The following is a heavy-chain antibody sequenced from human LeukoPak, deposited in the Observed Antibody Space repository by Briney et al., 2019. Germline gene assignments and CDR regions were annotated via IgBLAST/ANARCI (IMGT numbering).Heavy chain of an antibody. CDR1: GYTFTGYY. J-gene: IGHJ4*02. D-gene: IGHD2-15*01. CDR2: INPNSGGT. Sequence: GASVKVSCKASGYTFTGYYMHWVRQAPGQGLEWMGWINPNSGGTNYAQKFQGWVTMTRDTSISTAYMELSRLRSDDTAVNYCARAGLVAATFDLPGDYWGQGTLVTVSS. CDR3: ARAGLVAATFDLPGDY. V-gene: IGHV1-2*04.